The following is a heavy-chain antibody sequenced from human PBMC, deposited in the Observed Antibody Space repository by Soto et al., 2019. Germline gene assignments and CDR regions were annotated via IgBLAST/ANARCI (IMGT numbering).Heavy chain of an antibody. CDR2: INPNGGST. Sequence: QVQLVQSGAEVKRLGASVKVSCKASGYTFTTYYMHWVRQAPGQGLEFLGIINPNGGSTTYAQQVQGRVTMTRDTSTSTVYLELSSLRSEDTAVYYCARAGYCSGGTCFHGNCDYWGQGTLVTVS. J-gene: IGHJ4*02. D-gene: IGHD2-15*01. CDR1: GYTFTTYY. CDR3: ARAGYCSGGTCFHGNCDY. V-gene: IGHV1-46*01.